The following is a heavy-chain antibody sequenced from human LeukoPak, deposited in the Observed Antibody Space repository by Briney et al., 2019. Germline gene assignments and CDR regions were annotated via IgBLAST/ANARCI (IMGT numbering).Heavy chain of an antibody. Sequence: SETLSLTCTVSSDSISSYYWSWIRQPPGKGLEWIGYIYYIGSTNYNPSLKSRVTISVDTSKNQFSLKLSSVTPADTAVYYCARGAEYFQHWGQGTLVTVSS. V-gene: IGHV4-59*01. J-gene: IGHJ1*01. CDR3: ARGAEYFQH. CDR2: IYYIGST. CDR1: SDSISSYY.